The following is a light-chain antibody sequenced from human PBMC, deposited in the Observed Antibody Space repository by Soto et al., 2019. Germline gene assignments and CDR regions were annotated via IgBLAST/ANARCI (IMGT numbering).Light chain of an antibody. CDR3: TSYTSNTTWV. Sequence: QSALTQPAAVSGPPGQSITISCTGTSSDVGRYNYVSWYQQHPGKAPKLVIYEVRNRPSGISNRFSASKSGNTASLTISGLQAEDKADYYCTSYTSNTTWVFGGGTRLTVL. CDR1: SSDVGRYNY. J-gene: IGLJ3*02. CDR2: EVR. V-gene: IGLV2-14*01.